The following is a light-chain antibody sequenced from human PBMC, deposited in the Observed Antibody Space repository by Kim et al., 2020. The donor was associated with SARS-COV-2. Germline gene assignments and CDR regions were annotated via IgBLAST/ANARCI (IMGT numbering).Light chain of an antibody. Sequence: PGERVTLSCRASQTINNRLVWYQHKPGQAPRLLIYDATTRATGVPARFMGSGSETDFTLTISSLQSEDFAVYYCQQSNDWPPLTFGQGTKVGIK. CDR1: QTINNR. V-gene: IGKV3-15*01. CDR3: QQSNDWPPLT. J-gene: IGKJ1*01. CDR2: DAT.